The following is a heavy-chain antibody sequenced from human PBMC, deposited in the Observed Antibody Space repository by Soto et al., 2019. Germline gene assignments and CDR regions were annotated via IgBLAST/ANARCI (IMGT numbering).Heavy chain of an antibody. Sequence: PGGSLRLSCAASGFTVSSYVMSWVRQAPGKGLELVSVISGSDDSTYYADSVKGRFTISRDNSKNTLYLQMNSLRAEDTAVYYCAKVLWFGELPEDYYYYGMDVWGQGTTITFSS. V-gene: IGHV3-23*01. J-gene: IGHJ6*02. CDR3: AKVLWFGELPEDYYYYGMDV. D-gene: IGHD3-10*01. CDR2: ISGSDDST. CDR1: GFTVSSYV.